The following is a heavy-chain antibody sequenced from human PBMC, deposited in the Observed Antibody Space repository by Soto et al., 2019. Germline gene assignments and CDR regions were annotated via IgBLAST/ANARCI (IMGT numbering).Heavy chain of an antibody. CDR3: ARDGTYYYAPLMDV. CDR1: GIPVSSNY. V-gene: IGHV3-53*04. CDR2: LHSGGDT. J-gene: IGHJ6*02. Sequence: EVQLVESGGGLVQPGGSLRLSCAASGIPVSSNYMTWVRQAPGKRLEWVSVLHSGGDTYYANSVKGRFTISRHDSTNTLFLQMNSLTPEDTAVYYCARDGTYYYAPLMDVWGQGTTVTVSS. D-gene: IGHD3-10*01.